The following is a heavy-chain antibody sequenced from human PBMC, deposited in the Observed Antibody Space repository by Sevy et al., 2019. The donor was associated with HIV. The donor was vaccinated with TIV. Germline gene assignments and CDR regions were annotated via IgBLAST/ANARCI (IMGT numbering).Heavy chain of an antibody. V-gene: IGHV4-59*01. D-gene: IGHD3-10*01. Sequence: SETLSLTCTVSGGSISSYYWSWIRQPPGKGLEWIGYIYYSGSTNYNPTLKSRVTISVDTSKNQFSLKLSSVTAADTAVYYCARGPPLGESEEDYYGSGSYPYWGQGTLVTVSS. J-gene: IGHJ4*02. CDR1: GGSISSYY. CDR3: ARGPPLGESEEDYYGSGSYPY. CDR2: IYYSGST.